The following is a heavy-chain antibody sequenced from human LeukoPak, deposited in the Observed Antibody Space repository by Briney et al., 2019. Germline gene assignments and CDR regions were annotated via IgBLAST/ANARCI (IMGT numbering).Heavy chain of an antibody. J-gene: IGHJ5*02. CDR1: GFTFSSYG. D-gene: IGHD2-2*01. CDR3: AKDRGQLLWGYNWFDP. CDR2: ISGSGGST. Sequence: QAGGSLRLSCAASGFTFSSYGMSWVRQAPGKGLEWVSAISGSGGSTYYADSVKGRFTISRDNSKNTLYLQMNSLRAEDTAVYYCAKDRGQLLWGYNWFDPWGQGTLVTVSS. V-gene: IGHV3-23*01.